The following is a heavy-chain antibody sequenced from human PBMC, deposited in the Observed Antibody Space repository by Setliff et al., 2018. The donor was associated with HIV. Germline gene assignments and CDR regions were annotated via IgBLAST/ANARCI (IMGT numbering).Heavy chain of an antibody. V-gene: IGHV4-39*01. CDR1: SGSVSRSDYY. J-gene: IGHJ4*02. Sequence: SETLSLTCTVSSGSVSRSDYYVGWIRQTPGKGLEWIGSIYWSGLTFYNPSLKSRVTISVDTSKNQFSLKLSSVTAADTAVYYCARVRQVSDYGDYDYYFDYWGQGALVTVSS. CDR3: ARVRQVSDYGDYDYYFDY. CDR2: IYWSGLT. D-gene: IGHD4-17*01.